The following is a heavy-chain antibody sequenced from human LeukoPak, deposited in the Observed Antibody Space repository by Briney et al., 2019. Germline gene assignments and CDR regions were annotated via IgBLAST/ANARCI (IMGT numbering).Heavy chain of an antibody. Sequence: ASVKVSCKASGYTFTGYYMHWVRQAPGQGLEWMGWINPNSGGTNYAQKFQGRVTMTRDTSISTAYMDLSSLTFDDTAVYYCATDSGAYWGQGTLVTVSS. V-gene: IGHV1-2*02. CDR3: ATDSGAY. CDR1: GYTFTGYY. D-gene: IGHD3-10*01. J-gene: IGHJ4*02. CDR2: INPNSGGT.